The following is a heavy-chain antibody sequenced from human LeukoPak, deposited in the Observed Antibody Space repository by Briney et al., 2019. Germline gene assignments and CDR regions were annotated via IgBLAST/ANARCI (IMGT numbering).Heavy chain of an antibody. J-gene: IGHJ4*02. V-gene: IGHV4-34*01. CDR3: ARSTISADCFDY. CDR2: INHSGST. CDR1: GGSFSGYY. Sequence: SETLSLTCAVYGGSFSGYYWSWIRQPPGKGLEWIGEINHSGSTNYNPSLKSRVTISVDRSKNQFSLKLSSVTAADTAVYYCARSTISADCFDYWGQGTLVTVSS. D-gene: IGHD3-9*01.